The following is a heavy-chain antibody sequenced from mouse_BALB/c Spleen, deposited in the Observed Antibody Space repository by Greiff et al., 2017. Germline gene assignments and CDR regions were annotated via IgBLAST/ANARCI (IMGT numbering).Heavy chain of an antibody. Sequence: EVQGVESGAELVKPGASVKLSCTASGFNIKDTYMHWVKQRPEQGLEWIGRIDPANGNTKYDPKFQGKATITADTSSNTAYLQLSSLTSEDTAVYYCAREGGYGAMDYWGQGTSVTVSS. J-gene: IGHJ4*01. V-gene: IGHV14-3*02. D-gene: IGHD1-2*01. CDR3: AREGGYGAMDY. CDR2: IDPANGNT. CDR1: GFNIKDTY.